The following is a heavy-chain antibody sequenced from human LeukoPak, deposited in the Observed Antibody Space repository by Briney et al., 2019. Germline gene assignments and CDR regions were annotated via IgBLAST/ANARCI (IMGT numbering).Heavy chain of an antibody. CDR3: ARDQGSGIIGAFDI. J-gene: IGHJ3*02. CDR1: GYTFTSYA. D-gene: IGHD1-26*01. Sequence: GASVKVSCKASGYTFTSYAISWVRQAPGQGLEWMGGIIPIFGTANYAQKFQGRVTITTDESTSTAYMELSSLRSEDTAVYYCARDQGSGIIGAFDIWGQGTMVTASS. V-gene: IGHV1-69*05. CDR2: IIPIFGTA.